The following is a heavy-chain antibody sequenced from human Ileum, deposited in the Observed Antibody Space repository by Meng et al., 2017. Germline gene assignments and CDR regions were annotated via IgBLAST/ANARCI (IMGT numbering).Heavy chain of an antibody. CDR3: ARDHWGSLDY. V-gene: IGHV4-61*08. Sequence: QGQLQESGPGLVRPAETLSLICAVSGCSVSSSGYQWGWIRQPPGKGLEWIGYASTNYNPSLKSRVTISVDTSKNQFSLKLTSVTAADTAVYYCARDHWGSLDYWGQGVLVTVSS. CDR1: GCSVSSSGYQ. CDR2: AST. J-gene: IGHJ4*02. D-gene: IGHD7-27*01.